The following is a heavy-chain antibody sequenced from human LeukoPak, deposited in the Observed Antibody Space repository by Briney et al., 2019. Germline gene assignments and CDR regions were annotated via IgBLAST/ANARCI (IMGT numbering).Heavy chain of an antibody. Sequence: ASVKVSCKTSGYTFTSYGISWVRQAPGQGLEWMGWISAYNGNTNYAQKLQGRVTMTTDTSTSTAYMELRSLRSDDTAVYYCARMVSDYYYMDVWGKGTTVTISS. CDR1: GYTFTSYG. J-gene: IGHJ6*03. CDR3: ARMVSDYYYMDV. V-gene: IGHV1-18*01. CDR2: ISAYNGNT. D-gene: IGHD2-8*01.